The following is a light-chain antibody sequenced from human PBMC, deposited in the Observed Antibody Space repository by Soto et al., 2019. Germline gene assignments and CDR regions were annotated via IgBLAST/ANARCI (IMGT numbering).Light chain of an antibody. V-gene: IGKV1-39*01. J-gene: IGKJ1*01. CDR3: QRSYGSPPWT. CDR2: GAS. CDR1: QTISIF. Sequence: IQMTQSPSSLSASVGDRVTITCRASQTISIFLNWYQQKPGKAPKLLIYGASTLQSGVPSRFSGGGSGTDFTLTISRLQPEDFATYYCQRSYGSPPWTFGQGTKVDIK.